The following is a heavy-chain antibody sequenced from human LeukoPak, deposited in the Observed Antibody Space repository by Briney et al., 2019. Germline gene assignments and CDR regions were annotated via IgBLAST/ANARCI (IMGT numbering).Heavy chain of an antibody. D-gene: IGHD3-22*01. CDR2: ISAYYGNT. CDR1: GYTFTTYA. V-gene: IGHV1-18*01. CDR3: AREPTDYYDSSGPDTYFDY. J-gene: IGHJ4*02. Sequence: ASVKVSCKASGYTFTTYAISWVRQAPGQGLEWMGWISAYYGNTTYAQKFQGRVTMTTDTSTSTAYMELRSLRSDDTAVYYCAREPTDYYDSSGPDTYFDYWGQGTLVTVSS.